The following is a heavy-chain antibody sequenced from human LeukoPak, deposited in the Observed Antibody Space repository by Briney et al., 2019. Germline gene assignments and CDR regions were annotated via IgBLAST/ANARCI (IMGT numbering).Heavy chain of an antibody. D-gene: IGHD3-10*01. J-gene: IGHJ6*02. V-gene: IGHV4-34*01. Sequence: PSETLSLTCAVYGGSFSGYYWSWIRQPPGKGLEWIGEINHSGSTNYNPSLKSRVTISVDTSKNQFSLKLSSVTAADTAVYYCAVGELFYGSGSLFYYYYGMDVWGQGTTVTVSS. CDR3: AVGELFYGSGSLFYYYYGMDV. CDR2: INHSGST. CDR1: GGSFSGYY.